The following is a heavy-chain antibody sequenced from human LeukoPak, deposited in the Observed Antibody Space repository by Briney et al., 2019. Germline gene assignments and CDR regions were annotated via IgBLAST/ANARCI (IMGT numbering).Heavy chain of an antibody. CDR2: IYYSGRT. V-gene: IGHV4-59*08. Sequence: SETLSLTCTVSGGSISGYYWSWIRQPPGKGLEWVGDIYYSGRTNYNPTLKSRVTISLDPSQNQFSLKLSSVTAADTAVYYCARGYSYGYGWFDPWGQGTLVTVSS. D-gene: IGHD5-18*01. CDR3: ARGYSYGYGWFDP. CDR1: GGSISGYY. J-gene: IGHJ5*02.